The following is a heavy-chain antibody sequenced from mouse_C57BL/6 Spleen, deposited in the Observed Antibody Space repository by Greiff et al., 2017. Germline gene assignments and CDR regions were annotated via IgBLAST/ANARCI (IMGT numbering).Heavy chain of an antibody. D-gene: IGHD1-1*01. CDR1: GYTFTSYW. CDR2: IYPSDSET. V-gene: IGHV1-61*01. CDR3: ARGIYYGSSYDFDY. Sequence: QVQLQQPGAELVRPGSSVKLSCQASGYTFTSYWLDWVKQRPGQGLEWIGNIYPSDSETHYKQKFKDKATLTVDKSSSTAYMQLSSLTSEDSAVYFCARGIYYGSSYDFDYWGQGATLTVSS. J-gene: IGHJ2*01.